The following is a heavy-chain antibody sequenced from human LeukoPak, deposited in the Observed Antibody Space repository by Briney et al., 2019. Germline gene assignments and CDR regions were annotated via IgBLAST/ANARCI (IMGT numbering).Heavy chain of an antibody. CDR2: IYYSGST. D-gene: IGHD6-13*01. J-gene: IGHJ6*02. CDR1: GGSISSYY. CDR3: ARGLGYGSSWLGPKYYYYGMDV. V-gene: IGHV4-59*01. Sequence: ETLSLTCTVSGGSISSYYWSWIRQPPGKGLEWIGYIYYSGSTNYNPSLKSRVTISVDTSKNQFSLKLSSVTAADTAVYYCARGLGYGSSWLGPKYYYYGMDVWGQGTTVTVSS.